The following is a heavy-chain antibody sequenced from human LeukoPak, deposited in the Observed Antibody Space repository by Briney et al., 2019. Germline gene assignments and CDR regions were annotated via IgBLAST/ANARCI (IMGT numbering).Heavy chain of an antibody. J-gene: IGHJ4*02. CDR3: ARDGPYYYGSGIIDY. D-gene: IGHD3-10*01. CDR1: GGSFSGYY. V-gene: IGHV4-34*01. Sequence: PSETLSLTCAVYGGSFSGYYWGWIRQPPGKGLEWIGSIYYSGSTYYNPSLKSRVTISVDTSKNQFSLKLSSVTAADTAVYYCARDGPYYYGSGIIDYWGQGTLVTVSS. CDR2: IYYSGST.